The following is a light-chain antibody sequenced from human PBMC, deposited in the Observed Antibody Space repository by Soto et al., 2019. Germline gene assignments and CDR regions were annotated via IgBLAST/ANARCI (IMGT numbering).Light chain of an antibody. J-gene: IGKJ1*01. V-gene: IGKV3-20*01. Sequence: EIVLTQSPGTLSLSPGERATLSCRARQSFSSNYLAWYQQKPGQAPRILIYGATTRASGIPDRFSGSESGTDFTVTISRLEPEDSAVYYCQQYTSVWTFGQGTKVEIK. CDR2: GAT. CDR1: QSFSSNY. CDR3: QQYTSVWT.